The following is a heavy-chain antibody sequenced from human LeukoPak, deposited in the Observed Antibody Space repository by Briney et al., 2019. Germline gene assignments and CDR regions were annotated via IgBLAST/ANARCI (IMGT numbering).Heavy chain of an antibody. Sequence: SETLSLTCTVSGGSISSSSYYWGWIRQPPGKGLEWIGSVYYSGSTYYNPSLKSRVTISVDTSKNQFSLKLSSVTAADTAVYYCARINPYSGYDYLDYWGQGTLVTVSS. J-gene: IGHJ4*02. CDR3: ARINPYSGYDYLDY. CDR2: VYYSGST. V-gene: IGHV4-39*01. CDR1: GGSISSSSYY. D-gene: IGHD5-12*01.